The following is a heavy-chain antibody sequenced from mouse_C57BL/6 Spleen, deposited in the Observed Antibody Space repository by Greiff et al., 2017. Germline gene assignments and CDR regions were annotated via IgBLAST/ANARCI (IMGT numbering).Heavy chain of an antibody. D-gene: IGHD1-1*01. J-gene: IGHJ3*01. CDR2: INPGSGGT. Sequence: QVQLQQSGAELVRPGTSVKVSCKASGYAFTNYLIEWVKQRPGQGLEWIGVINPGSGGTNYNEKFKGKATLTADKSSITAYMQLSSLTSEDSAVYFCARELWFAYWGQGTLVTVSA. CDR3: ARELWFAY. V-gene: IGHV1-54*01. CDR1: GYAFTNYL.